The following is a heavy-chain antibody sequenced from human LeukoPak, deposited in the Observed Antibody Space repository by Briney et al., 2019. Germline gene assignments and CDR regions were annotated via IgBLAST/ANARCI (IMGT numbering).Heavy chain of an antibody. D-gene: IGHD2-15*01. V-gene: IGHV3-43*02. CDR3: AKDIGVGYCNGCLFDY. CDR1: RFTFRNYE. Sequence: PGGSLRLSCAASRFTFRNYEMNWVRQSPGKGLEWISYINSAGTSTFYADSVKGRFTISRDNSKNSLYLQMNSLRTEDTALYYCAKDIGVGYCNGCLFDYWGQGTLVTVSS. J-gene: IGHJ4*02. CDR2: INSAGTST.